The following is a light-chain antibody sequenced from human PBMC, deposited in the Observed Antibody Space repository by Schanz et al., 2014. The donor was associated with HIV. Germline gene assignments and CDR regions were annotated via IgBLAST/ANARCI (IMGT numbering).Light chain of an antibody. Sequence: QSALTQPASVSGSPGQSITLSCTGTSNDIGAYRYVSWYQHHPGRAPRLLIYEVTKRPSGVPGRFSGSKSGNTASLTVSGLQVDDEADYYCSSSAGSDNLVFGGGTKLTVL. CDR1: SNDIGAYRY. J-gene: IGLJ2*01. CDR3: SSSAGSDNLV. CDR2: EVT. V-gene: IGLV2-8*01.